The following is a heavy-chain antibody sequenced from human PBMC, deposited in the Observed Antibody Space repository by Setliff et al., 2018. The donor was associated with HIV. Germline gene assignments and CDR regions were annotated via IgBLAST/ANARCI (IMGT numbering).Heavy chain of an antibody. CDR2: INPSGGST. J-gene: IGHJ4*02. V-gene: IGHV1-46*01. Sequence: ASVKVSCKASGYTFTSYYMHWVRQAPGQGLEWMGIINPSGGSTSYAQKFQGRVTMTRDTSTSTVYMEPSSLRSEDTAVYHCTTGANWNYIGFFVRWGQGTLVTVSS. CDR3: TTGANWNYIGFFVR. D-gene: IGHD1-7*01. CDR1: GYTFTSYY.